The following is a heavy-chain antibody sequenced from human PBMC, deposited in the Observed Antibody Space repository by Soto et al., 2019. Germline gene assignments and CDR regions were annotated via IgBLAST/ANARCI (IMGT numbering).Heavy chain of an antibody. CDR1: GYSFASYW. J-gene: IGHJ6*02. Sequence: GESLKISCQGSGYSFASYWIGWVRQMPGKDLGWMGIIYPGDSDTRYSPSFQGQVTISADKSLRTAYLQWTSLKASDTALYYCARTRSFTLGFYYDGMDVWGQGTTVTVSS. CDR3: ARTRSFTLGFYYDGMDV. CDR2: IYPGDSDT. D-gene: IGHD6-6*01. V-gene: IGHV5-51*01.